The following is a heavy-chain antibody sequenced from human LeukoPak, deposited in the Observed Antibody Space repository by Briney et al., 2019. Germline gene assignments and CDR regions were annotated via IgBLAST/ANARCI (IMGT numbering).Heavy chain of an antibody. Sequence: IPSETLSLTCTVPGGSISSSSYYWGWIRQPPGKGLEWIGSIYYSGSTYYNPSLKSRVTISVDTSKNQFSLKLSSVTAADTAVYYCARGSYSYGYIDAFDIWGQGTMVTVSS. V-gene: IGHV4-39*07. CDR3: ARGSYSYGYIDAFDI. J-gene: IGHJ3*02. D-gene: IGHD5-18*01. CDR1: GGSISSSSYY. CDR2: IYYSGST.